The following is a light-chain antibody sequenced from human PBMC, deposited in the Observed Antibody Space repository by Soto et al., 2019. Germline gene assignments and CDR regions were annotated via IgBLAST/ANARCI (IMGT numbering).Light chain of an antibody. Sequence: EIVLTQSPGTLSLSPGERATLSCRASQSVSSSYLAWYQQKPGQAPRLLIYGASSRATGIPDRFSGSGSVTDFTLTISTLVPDDFAVYYCQHYCSSPPGVTFGQGTRLEIK. CDR3: QHYCSSPPGVT. V-gene: IGKV3-20*01. CDR2: GAS. J-gene: IGKJ5*01. CDR1: QSVSSSY.